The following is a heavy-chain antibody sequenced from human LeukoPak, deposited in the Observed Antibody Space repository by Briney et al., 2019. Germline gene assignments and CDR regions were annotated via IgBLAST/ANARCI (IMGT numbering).Heavy chain of an antibody. CDR3: ARDRYYDFWSGSHYFDY. J-gene: IGHJ4*02. CDR1: GFTFSNYG. Sequence: PGGSLRLSCAASGFTFSNYGMSWVRQAPGKGLEWVSSLSNSGSGIYYADSVKGRFTISRDNSKNTLYVQMNSLRAEDTAMYYCARDRYYDFWSGSHYFDYWGQGTLVTVSS. D-gene: IGHD3-3*01. V-gene: IGHV3-23*01. CDR2: LSNSGSGI.